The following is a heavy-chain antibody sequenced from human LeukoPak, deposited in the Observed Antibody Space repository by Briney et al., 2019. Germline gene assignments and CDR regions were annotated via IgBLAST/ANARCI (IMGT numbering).Heavy chain of an antibody. CDR1: GFTVSSYY. V-gene: IGHV3-53*01. Sequence: PGGFLRLSCAACGFTVSSYYMSLGRQAPGKGLEWVSVIYSGGSTYYADSVKGRFTISRDNSKNTLYLQRNSLRAEDTAVYYCARPLGKGQDYWGQGTLVTVSS. CDR2: IYSGGST. D-gene: IGHD7-27*01. CDR3: ARPLGKGQDY. J-gene: IGHJ4*02.